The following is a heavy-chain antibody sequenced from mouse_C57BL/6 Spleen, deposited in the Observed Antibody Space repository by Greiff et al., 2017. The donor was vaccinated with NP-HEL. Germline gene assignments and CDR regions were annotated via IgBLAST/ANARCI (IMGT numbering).Heavy chain of an antibody. CDR3: ARDSRAFDY. D-gene: IGHD3-3*01. V-gene: IGHV5-4*01. CDR1: GFTFSSYA. J-gene: IGHJ2*01. Sequence: EVQRVESGGGLVKPGGSLKLSCAASGFTFSSYAMSWVRQTPEKRLEWVATISDGGSYTYYPDNVKGRFTISRDNAKNNLYLQMSHLKSEDTAMYYCARDSRAFDYWGQGTTLTVSS. CDR2: ISDGGSYT.